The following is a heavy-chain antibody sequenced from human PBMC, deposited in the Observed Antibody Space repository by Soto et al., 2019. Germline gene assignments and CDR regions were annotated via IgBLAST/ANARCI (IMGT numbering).Heavy chain of an antibody. CDR3: ARDRGDFWSGTYYFDY. Sequence: ASVKVSCKASGYTFTSYGISWVRQAPGQGLEWMGWINAYNGNTNYAQKLQGRVTMTTDTSTSTAYMELRSLRSDDTAVYYCARDRGDFWSGTYYFDYWGQGTLVTVSS. CDR2: INAYNGNT. CDR1: GYTFTSYG. J-gene: IGHJ4*02. V-gene: IGHV1-18*04. D-gene: IGHD3-3*01.